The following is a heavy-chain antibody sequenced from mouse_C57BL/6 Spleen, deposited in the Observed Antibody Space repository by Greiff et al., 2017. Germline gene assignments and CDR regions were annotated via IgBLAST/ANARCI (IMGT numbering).Heavy chain of an antibody. CDR1: GYTFTSYG. CDR2: IYPRSGNT. D-gene: IGHD1-1*01. J-gene: IGHJ4*01. Sequence: QVQLKQSGAELARPGASVKLSCKASGYTFTSYGISWVKQRTGQGLEWIGEIYPRSGNTYYNEKFKGKATLTADKSSSTAYMELRSLTSEDSAVYFCAREDYYGSSYDAMDYWGQGTSVTVSS. CDR3: AREDYYGSSYDAMDY. V-gene: IGHV1-81*01.